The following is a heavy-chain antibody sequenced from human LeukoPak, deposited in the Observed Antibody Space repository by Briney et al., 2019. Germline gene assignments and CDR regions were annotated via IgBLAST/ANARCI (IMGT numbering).Heavy chain of an antibody. J-gene: IGHJ4*02. CDR3: AKEGLPHRGYYFDS. CDR2: ISEDGGAR. Sequence: GGSLRLSCAASGFTFSAYAMSWVRQAPGKGLEWVSAISEDGGARLYADSVKGRFTISRDNSENTVSLQVNSLRAGDTAVYFCAKEGLPHRGYYFDSWGRGTLITVSS. V-gene: IGHV3-23*01. CDR1: GFTFSAYA. D-gene: IGHD3-22*01.